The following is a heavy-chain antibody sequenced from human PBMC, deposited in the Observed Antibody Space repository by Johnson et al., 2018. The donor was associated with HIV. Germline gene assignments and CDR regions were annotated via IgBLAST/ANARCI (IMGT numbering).Heavy chain of an antibody. J-gene: IGHJ3*02. CDR1: GFTFDDYA. CDR3: AKDRVVQSVGDAFDI. D-gene: IGHD2-15*01. V-gene: IGHV3-9*01. Sequence: VQLVESGGGLVQPGRSLRLSCAASGFTFDDYAMHWVRQAPGKGLEWVSGISWNSGSIGYADSVKGRFTISRDNAKNSLYLQMNSLRAEDTALYYCAKDRVVQSVGDAFDIWGQGTMVTVSS. CDR2: ISWNSGSI.